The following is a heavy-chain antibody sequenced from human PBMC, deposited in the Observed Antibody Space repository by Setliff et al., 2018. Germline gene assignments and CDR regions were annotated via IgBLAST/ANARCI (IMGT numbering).Heavy chain of an antibody. CDR2: ISPYYGNT. D-gene: IGHD3-22*01. J-gene: IGHJ4*02. Sequence: ASVKVSCKTSGYSFTVFGISWVRQAPGQGLEWMGWISPYYGNTNYAQQFQGRVTMTTDTSTTTAYMELTSLTSDDTAPYYCVRGQGPRTVVAIPFDHWGQGTLVTVSS. CDR1: GYSFTVFG. V-gene: IGHV1-18*01. CDR3: VRGQGPRTVVAIPFDH.